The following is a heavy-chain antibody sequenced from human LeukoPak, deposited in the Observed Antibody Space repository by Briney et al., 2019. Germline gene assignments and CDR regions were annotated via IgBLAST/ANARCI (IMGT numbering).Heavy chain of an antibody. V-gene: IGHV3-23*01. CDR2: ISGSGGST. CDR3: AKMVAVAGTYFDY. CDR1: GFTFSSYA. D-gene: IGHD6-19*01. Sequence: GGSLRLSCAASGFTFSSYAMSWVRQAPVKGLEWVSAISGSGGSTYYADSVKGRFTISRDNSKNTLYLQMNSPRAEDTAVYYCAKMVAVAGTYFDYWGQGTLVTVSS. J-gene: IGHJ4*02.